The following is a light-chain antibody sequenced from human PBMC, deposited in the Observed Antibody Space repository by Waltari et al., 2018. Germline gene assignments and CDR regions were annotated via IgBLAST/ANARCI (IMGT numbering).Light chain of an antibody. V-gene: IGKV3-20*01. CDR1: QSVSSSY. CDR3: QQYGSSQGFT. Sequence: EIVLTQSPGTLSLSPGERATLHCRASQSVSSSYLAWYQQKPGQAPRLLIYGASSRATGIPDRFSGSGSGTDFTLTISRLEPEDFAVYYCQQYGSSQGFTFGPGTKVDIK. CDR2: GAS. J-gene: IGKJ3*01.